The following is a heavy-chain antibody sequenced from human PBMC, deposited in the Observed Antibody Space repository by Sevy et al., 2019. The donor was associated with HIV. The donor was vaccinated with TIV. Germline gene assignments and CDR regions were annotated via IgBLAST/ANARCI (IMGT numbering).Heavy chain of an antibody. CDR1: GFTFSSYW. Sequence: GGSLRLSCAASGFTFSSYWMHWVRQAPGKGLVWVSRINSDGSSTSYADSVKGRFTISRDNAKNTLYLQMNRLRAEDTAVYYCARVKDYYESSGYYGAGAFDIWGQGTMVTVSS. J-gene: IGHJ3*02. D-gene: IGHD3-22*01. CDR2: INSDGSST. CDR3: ARVKDYYESSGYYGAGAFDI. V-gene: IGHV3-74*01.